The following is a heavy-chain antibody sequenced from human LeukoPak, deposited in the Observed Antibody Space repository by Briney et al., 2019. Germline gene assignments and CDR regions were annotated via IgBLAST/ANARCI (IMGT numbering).Heavy chain of an antibody. CDR1: GFTFDDYA. V-gene: IGHV3-9*01. J-gene: IGHJ6*02. CDR3: AKDMRGYCSGGSCYPPLLYYGMDV. D-gene: IGHD2-15*01. Sequence: GRSLRLSCAASGFTFDDYAMHWVRQAPGKGLERVSGISWNSGSIGYADSVKGRFTISRDNAKNSLYLQMNSLRAEDTALYYCAKDMRGYCSGGSCYPPLLYYGMDVWGQGTTVTVSS. CDR2: ISWNSGSI.